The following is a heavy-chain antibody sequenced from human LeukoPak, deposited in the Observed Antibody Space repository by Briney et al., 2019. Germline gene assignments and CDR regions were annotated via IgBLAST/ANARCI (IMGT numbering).Heavy chain of an antibody. CDR2: IIPIFGTA. D-gene: IGHD5-24*01. CDR1: GGTFSSYA. J-gene: IGHJ6*02. V-gene: IGHV1-69*13. Sequence: SVKVSFKASGGTFSSYAISWVRQAPGQGLEWMGGIIPIFGTANYAQKFQGRVTITADESTSTAYMELSSLRSEDTAVYYCASPGVEMATIREHYYYGMDVWGQGTTVTVSS. CDR3: ASPGVEMATIREHYYYGMDV.